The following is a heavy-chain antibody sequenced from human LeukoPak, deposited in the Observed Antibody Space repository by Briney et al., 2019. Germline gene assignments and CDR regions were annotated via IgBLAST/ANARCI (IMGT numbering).Heavy chain of an antibody. J-gene: IGHJ4*02. CDR1: GGSFSGYY. CDR3: ARRGGTIFGVVIPQRWDYFDY. Sequence: SETLSLTCAVYGGSFSGYYSSWIRQPPGKGLEWIGEINHSGSTNYNPSLKSRVTISVDTSKNQFSLKLSSVTAADTAVYYCARRGGTIFGVVIPQRWDYFDYWGQGTLVTVSS. V-gene: IGHV4-34*01. D-gene: IGHD3-3*01. CDR2: INHSGST.